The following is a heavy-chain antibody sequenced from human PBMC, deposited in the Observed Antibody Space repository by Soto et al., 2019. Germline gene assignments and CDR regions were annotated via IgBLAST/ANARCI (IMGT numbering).Heavy chain of an antibody. CDR1: GFTFSSCA. Sequence: GGSLRLSCAASGFTFSSCAMSWVRQAPGKGLEWVSGISGSGGGTYYADSVKGRFTISRDNSKNTLYLQMDSLRAEDTAVYYCAKDRSRSYGSGYPLGYFDYWGQGTLVTVSS. CDR3: AKDRSRSYGSGYPLGYFDY. V-gene: IGHV3-23*01. D-gene: IGHD3-22*01. CDR2: ISGSGGGT. J-gene: IGHJ4*02.